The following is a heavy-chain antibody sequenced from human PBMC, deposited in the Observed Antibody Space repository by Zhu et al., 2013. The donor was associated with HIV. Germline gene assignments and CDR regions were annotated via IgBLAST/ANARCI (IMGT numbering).Heavy chain of an antibody. CDR3: VACKTWYNWFDP. CDR1: GFTFNNYA. J-gene: IGHJ5*02. D-gene: IGHD2-8*02. Sequence: EVQLLESGGGLIQPGGSLRLSCAASGFTFNNYAMSWVRQAPGKGLEWVSAISGSGITTYYADSVKGRFTISRDSSKNTLDLQMNSLRAEDTAVYYCVACKTWYNWFDPWGQGTLVTVSS. CDR2: ISGSGITT. V-gene: IGHV3-23*01.